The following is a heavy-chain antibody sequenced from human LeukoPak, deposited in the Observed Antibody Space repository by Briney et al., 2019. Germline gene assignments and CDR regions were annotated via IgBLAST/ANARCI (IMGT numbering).Heavy chain of an antibody. Sequence: GGSLRLSYAASGFTFSSYWMHWVRQAPGKGLVWVSRIRGDGSSTTYADSVKGRFTISRDNAKNTLYLQMNSLRAEDTAVYFCARDQLYCSGGTCCFEYWGQGTLVTVSS. J-gene: IGHJ4*02. CDR1: GFTFSSYW. D-gene: IGHD2-15*01. CDR2: IRGDGSST. CDR3: ARDQLYCSGGTCCFEY. V-gene: IGHV3-74*01.